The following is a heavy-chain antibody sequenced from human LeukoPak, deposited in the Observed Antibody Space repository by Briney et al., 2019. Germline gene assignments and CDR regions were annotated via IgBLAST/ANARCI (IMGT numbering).Heavy chain of an antibody. Sequence: GGSLRLSCSASVFIFSSYSMNWVRQAPGKGLEWVSSIDPSSYYIYYGDSVKGRSAISRDNAKNSLYLQINSLRAADTAVSYCAIVSGRLERQSDLDFWGQGTLVTVSS. CDR3: AIVSGRLERQSDLDF. CDR2: IDPSSYYI. V-gene: IGHV3-21*01. D-gene: IGHD1-1*01. J-gene: IGHJ4*02. CDR1: VFIFSSYS.